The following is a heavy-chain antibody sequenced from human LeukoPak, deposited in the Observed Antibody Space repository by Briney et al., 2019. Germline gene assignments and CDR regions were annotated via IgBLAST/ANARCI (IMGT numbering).Heavy chain of an antibody. CDR1: GDSISSGGYY. J-gene: IGHJ6*02. Sequence: SETLSLTCTVSGDSISSGGYYWSWIRQHPGKGLEWIGYIYYGGSTYYNPSLKSRVTISVDTSKNQFSLKLSSVTAADTAVYYCAREIVVVGMDVWGQGTTVTVSS. D-gene: IGHD2-15*01. CDR3: AREIVVVGMDV. CDR2: IYYGGST. V-gene: IGHV4-31*03.